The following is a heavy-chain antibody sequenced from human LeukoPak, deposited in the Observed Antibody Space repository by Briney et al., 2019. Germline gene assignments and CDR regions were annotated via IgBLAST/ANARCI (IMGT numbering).Heavy chain of an antibody. J-gene: IGHJ4*02. CDR2: HSASGGRT. CDR3: AGHVDSSWAGCDF. Sequence: GGSLRLSCAASGFTFDNYAMIWVRQAPGKGLEWVSTHSASGGRTYYADSVKGRFTISKDNSKNMLYLQLNSLRADDTAVYYCAGHVDSSWAGCDFWGQGTLVTVSS. CDR1: GFTFDNYA. V-gene: IGHV3-23*01. D-gene: IGHD6-13*01.